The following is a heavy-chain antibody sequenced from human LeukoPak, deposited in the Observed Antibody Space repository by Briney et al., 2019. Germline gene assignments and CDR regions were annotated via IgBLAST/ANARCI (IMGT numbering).Heavy chain of an antibody. CDR3: ARGYGSGSPLYYYYGMDV. J-gene: IGHJ6*04. CDR1: GFTFSSHG. D-gene: IGHD3-10*01. V-gene: IGHV3-33*01. CDR2: IWYDGSNK. Sequence: GRSLRLSCAASGFTFSSHGMRWVRQAPGKGLEWVAVIWYDGSNKYYADSVKGRFTISRDNSKNTVYLQMNSLRAEDTAVYFCARGYGSGSPLYYYYGMDVWRKGTTVTVSS.